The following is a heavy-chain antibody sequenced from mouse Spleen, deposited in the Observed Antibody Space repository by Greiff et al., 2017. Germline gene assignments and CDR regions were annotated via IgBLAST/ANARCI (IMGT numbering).Heavy chain of an antibody. V-gene: IGHV1-26*01. CDR2: INPNNGGT. Sequence: VQLQQSGPELVKPGASVKISCKASGYTFTDYYMNWVKQSHGKSLEWIGDINPNNGGTSYNQKFKGKATLTVDKSSSTAYMELRSLTSEDSAVYYCVLGYFDVWGAGTTVTVSS. CDR3: VLGYFDV. CDR1: GYTFTDYY. J-gene: IGHJ1*01.